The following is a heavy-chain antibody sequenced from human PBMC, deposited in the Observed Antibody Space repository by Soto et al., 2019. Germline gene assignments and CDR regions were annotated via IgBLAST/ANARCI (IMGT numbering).Heavy chain of an antibody. CDR2: ISDGGTTI. CDR1: GFIFSDYE. J-gene: IGHJ3*01. CDR3: VKEYCTGLTCCDAFDQ. V-gene: IGHV3-48*03. Sequence: EAELVESGGGLVQPGGSLTLSCAASGFIFSDYEVDWVRQAPGRGPEWISYISDGGTTIYYAASVKGRFTISRDDAKKLLYPHMNNQRVEDTAIYFWVKEYCTGLTCCDAFDQWGQGTVVTVSS. D-gene: IGHD2-8*02.